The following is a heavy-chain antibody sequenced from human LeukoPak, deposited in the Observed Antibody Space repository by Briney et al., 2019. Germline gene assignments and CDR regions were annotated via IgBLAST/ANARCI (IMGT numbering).Heavy chain of an antibody. J-gene: IGHJ5*02. CDR1: GFTFSSYE. D-gene: IGHD3-10*01. CDR3: ARREINMVRGVTSNWLDP. Sequence: GGSLRLSCAASGFTFSSYEMNWVRQAPGKGLEWVSYISSSGSTIYYADSVKGRFTISRDNAKNSLYLQMNSLRGEDTAMYYCARREINMVRGVTSNWLDPWGQGTLVTVSS. CDR2: ISSSGSTI. V-gene: IGHV3-48*03.